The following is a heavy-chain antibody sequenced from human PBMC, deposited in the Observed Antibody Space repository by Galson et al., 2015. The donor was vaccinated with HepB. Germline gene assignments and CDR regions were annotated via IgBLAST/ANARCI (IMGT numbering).Heavy chain of an antibody. J-gene: IGHJ5*02. CDR1: GASISSAGYF. Sequence: TLSLTCTVSGASISSAGYFWTWVRQHPERGLEWIGYIYYSGATYYNPSLKSRLTISIDRSNNQFSLRLSSVTAADAAVYYCARDTEYCSGGSCSGYFDPWGQGTLVTVSS. V-gene: IGHV4-31*03. CDR3: ARDTEYCSGGSCSGYFDP. D-gene: IGHD2-15*01. CDR2: IYYSGAT.